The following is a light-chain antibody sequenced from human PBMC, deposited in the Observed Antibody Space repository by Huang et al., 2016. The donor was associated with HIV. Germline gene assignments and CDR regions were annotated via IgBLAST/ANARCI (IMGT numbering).Light chain of an antibody. CDR3: QQYNDWPRS. CDR1: QNINTN. V-gene: IGKV3-15*01. J-gene: IGKJ1*01. CDR2: AAS. Sequence: EIVMTQSPGTLSVAPGERATLSCRASQNINTNLAWFQQKPGQAPRLLIYAASTSTADFPARFSGRGSRTEFTLTISSLQSEDIAVYYCQQYNDWPRSFGQGTKVEIK.